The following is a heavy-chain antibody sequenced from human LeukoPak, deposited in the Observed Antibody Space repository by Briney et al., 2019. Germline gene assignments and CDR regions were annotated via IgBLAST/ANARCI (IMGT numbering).Heavy chain of an antibody. D-gene: IGHD3-10*01. Sequence: TGGSLRLSCEASSFTFSSYWMTWVRQAPGKGLEWVANIKEDGSKTFYVDSVKGRFTISRDNAKNSLYLQMNSLRAEDTAVYYCARDPYYYDSGSFAAFDIWGQGTMVTVSS. CDR3: ARDPYYYDSGSFAAFDI. V-gene: IGHV3-7*01. CDR1: SFTFSSYW. J-gene: IGHJ3*02. CDR2: IKEDGSKT.